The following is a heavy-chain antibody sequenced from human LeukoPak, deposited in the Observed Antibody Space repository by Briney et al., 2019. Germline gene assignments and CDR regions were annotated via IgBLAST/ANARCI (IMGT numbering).Heavy chain of an antibody. CDR2: IDPSDSYT. Sequence: GESLKISCKGSGYSFTSYWISWVRQMPGQGLEWLGRIDPSDSYTNYSPSFEGHVTISADKSINTASLQWSSLKASDTAMYYCARRINYFGSGSRGYYLDHWGQGTLVTVSS. CDR3: ARRINYFGSGSRGYYLDH. CDR1: GYSFTSYW. V-gene: IGHV5-10-1*01. D-gene: IGHD3-10*01. J-gene: IGHJ4*02.